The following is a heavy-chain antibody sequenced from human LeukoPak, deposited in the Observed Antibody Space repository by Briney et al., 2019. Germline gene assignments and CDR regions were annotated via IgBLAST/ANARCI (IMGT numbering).Heavy chain of an antibody. CDR3: ARDPLVVPASSSLMYDY. CDR1: GYTFASYG. Sequence: ASVKVSCKASGYTFASYGISWVRQAPGQWLEWLGWISAYNGNTNYAQKLQGRVTMTTDTSTTTAYMELRSLRSDDTTVYFCARDPLVVPASSSLMYDYWGQGTLVTVSS. D-gene: IGHD2-2*01. CDR2: ISAYNGNT. J-gene: IGHJ4*02. V-gene: IGHV1-18*04.